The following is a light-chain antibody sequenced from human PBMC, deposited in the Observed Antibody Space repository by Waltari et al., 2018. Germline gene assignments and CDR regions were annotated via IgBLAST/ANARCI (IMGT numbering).Light chain of an antibody. J-gene: IGKJ1*01. CDR1: QSISIS. CDR3: QNYERLPAT. Sequence: EIMLTQSPGTLSLSPGDRATLSCRASQSISISLAWYQQKSGQAPRLLIYHASSRATGIPDRFSGSGSGTDFSLTISRLEPEDFAVYYCQNYERLPATFGQGTKVEIK. CDR2: HAS. V-gene: IGKV3-20*01.